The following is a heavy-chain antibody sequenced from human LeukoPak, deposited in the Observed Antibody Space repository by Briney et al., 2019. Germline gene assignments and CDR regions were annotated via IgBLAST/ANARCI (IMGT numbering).Heavy chain of an antibody. CDR3: ARDVGITVADSFDP. J-gene: IGHJ5*02. V-gene: IGHV1-18*01. Sequence: GASVKVSCKGSGYSSTNYGISWVRQAPGQGLEWMGWIHIYRGNTNYAQKFQGRVTMTTDTSTSTVYMEVRGLRSDDTAMYYCARDVGITVADSFDPWGQGTRVTVSS. CDR2: IHIYRGNT. D-gene: IGHD6-13*01. CDR1: GYSSTNYG.